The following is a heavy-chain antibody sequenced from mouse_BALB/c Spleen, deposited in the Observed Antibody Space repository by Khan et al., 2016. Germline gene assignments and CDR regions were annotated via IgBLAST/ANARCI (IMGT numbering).Heavy chain of an antibody. V-gene: IGHV5-6-5*01. J-gene: IGHJ2*01. Sequence: EVELVESGGDLVKPGGSLKLSCAASGFTFSSYGMSWVRQTPEKRLEWVASISSGGTTFYPDSLKGRFTISRDNVRNILYLQMSSLRSEDTAMYYCVRGVIMVVDYFDYWGQGTTLTVSS. CDR3: VRGVIMVVDYFDY. D-gene: IGHD1-1*01. CDR2: ISSGGTT. CDR1: GFTFSSYG.